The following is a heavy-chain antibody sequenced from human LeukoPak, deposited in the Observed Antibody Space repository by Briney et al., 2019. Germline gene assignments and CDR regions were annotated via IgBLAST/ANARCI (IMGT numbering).Heavy chain of an antibody. CDR3: ARDGGGYFDY. Sequence: GGFLRFSCAASGFTVSSTYMSWGRQAPGKGLGWVSFISTSSNYIYYADSVKGRFTISRDNAKNSLHLQMNNLRAEDTAVYYCARDGGGYFDYWGQGTLVTVSS. CDR2: ISTSSNYI. CDR1: GFTVSSTY. V-gene: IGHV3-21*01. D-gene: IGHD3-16*01. J-gene: IGHJ4*02.